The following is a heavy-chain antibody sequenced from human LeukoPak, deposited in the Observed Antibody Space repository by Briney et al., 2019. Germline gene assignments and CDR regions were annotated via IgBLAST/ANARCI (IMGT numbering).Heavy chain of an antibody. CDR3: AKGAYYYDSSGSKRPLDY. CDR2: ISYDGSNK. J-gene: IGHJ4*02. Sequence: GGSLRLSCAASGFTFSSYGMYWVRQAPGKGLEWVAVISYDGSNKNYPDSVKGRFTISRDNSKNTVDLQMNSLRAEDTALYYCAKGAYYYDSSGSKRPLDYWGQGTLVTVSS. D-gene: IGHD3-22*01. CDR1: GFTFSSYG. V-gene: IGHV3-30*18.